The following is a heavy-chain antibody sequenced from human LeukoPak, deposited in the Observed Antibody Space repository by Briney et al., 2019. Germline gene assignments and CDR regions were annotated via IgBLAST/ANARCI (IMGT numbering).Heavy chain of an antibody. J-gene: IGHJ6*02. V-gene: IGHV3-48*01. CDR3: ANSIVGATTGYYGMDV. Sequence: GGSLRLSCAASGFTLSSYSMNWVRQAPGKGLEWVSYISSSSRTIYYADSVKGRFTISRDNSKNTLYLQMNSLRAEDTAVYYCANSIVGATTGYYGMDVWGQGTTVTVSS. CDR2: ISSSSRTI. D-gene: IGHD1-26*01. CDR1: GFTLSSYS.